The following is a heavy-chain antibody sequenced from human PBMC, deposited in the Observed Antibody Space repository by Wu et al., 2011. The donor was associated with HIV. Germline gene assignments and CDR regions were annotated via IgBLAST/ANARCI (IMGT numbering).Heavy chain of an antibody. CDR3: AGETGFSHFDF. D-gene: IGHD7-27*01. Sequence: GDTNYAHNLQGRVTMTTDTSTGTVYMELRSLRSDDTAVYYCAGETGFSHFDFWGQGTLVTVSS. V-gene: IGHV1-18*01. CDR2: GDT. J-gene: IGHJ4*02.